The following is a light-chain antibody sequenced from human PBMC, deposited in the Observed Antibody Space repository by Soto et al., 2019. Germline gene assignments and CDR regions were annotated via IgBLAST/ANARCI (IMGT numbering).Light chain of an antibody. CDR3: CSYAGSTTYV. Sequence: QGVLKQGAAGLGGPGKEIKSPRPGKKKVVGSYNLVSWYQQHPGKAPKLMLYEVSKRPSGVSNRFSGSKSGNTASLTISGLQAEDEADYYCCSYAGSTTYVFGTGTKVTV. CDR1: KKVVGSYNL. CDR2: EVS. V-gene: IGLV2-23*02. J-gene: IGLJ1*01.